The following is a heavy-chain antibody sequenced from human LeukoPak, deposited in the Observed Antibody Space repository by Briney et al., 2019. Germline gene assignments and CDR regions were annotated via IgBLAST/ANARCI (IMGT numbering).Heavy chain of an antibody. CDR3: ARGHIYGDYEVDY. D-gene: IGHD4-17*01. V-gene: IGHV3-11*01. J-gene: IGHJ4*02. Sequence: GGSLRLSCAASGFTFSDYYMSWIRQAPGKGLEWVSYISSSGSTIYYADSVKGRFTISRDNAKNSLYLQMSSLRAEDTAVYYCARGHIYGDYEVDYWGQGTLVTVSS. CDR2: ISSSGSTI. CDR1: GFTFSDYY.